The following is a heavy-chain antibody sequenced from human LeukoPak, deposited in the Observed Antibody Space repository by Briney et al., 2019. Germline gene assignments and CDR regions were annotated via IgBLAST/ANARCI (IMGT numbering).Heavy chain of an antibody. CDR1: GYSISSGYY. J-gene: IGHJ4*02. Sequence: SETLSLTCTVYGYSISSGYYWGWIRQPPGKGLEWIGSIYHSGSTYYNPSLKSRVTISVDTSKNQFCLKLSSVTAADMAVYYCARGDGYNPLDYWGQGTLVTVSS. D-gene: IGHD5-24*01. V-gene: IGHV4-38-2*02. CDR3: ARGDGYNPLDY. CDR2: IYHSGST.